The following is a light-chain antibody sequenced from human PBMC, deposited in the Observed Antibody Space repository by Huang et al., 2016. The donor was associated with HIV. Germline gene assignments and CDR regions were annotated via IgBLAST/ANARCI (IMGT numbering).Light chain of an antibody. CDR3: QQRSSWPPFT. CDR1: QSVRNL. J-gene: IGKJ3*01. CDR2: DVS. Sequence: EILLTQSPATLSLSPGERATLSCRASQSVRNLLAWYQQKPGQPPRLLIYDVSTRATGIPDRVSGSGSDTDFTLTISSLEPEDFAVYCCQQRSSWPPFTFGPGTKVDIK. V-gene: IGKV3-11*01.